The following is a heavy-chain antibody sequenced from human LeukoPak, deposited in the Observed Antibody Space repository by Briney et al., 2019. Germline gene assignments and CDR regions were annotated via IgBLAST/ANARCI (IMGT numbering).Heavy chain of an antibody. D-gene: IGHD2-2*01. CDR2: INPNSGGT. Sequence: ASVTVSCKASGYTFTGYCMHWVRQAPGQGLEWMGWINPNSGGTNYAQKFQGRVTMTRDTSISTAYMELSRLRSDDTAVYYCARGRGYCSSTSCHDAFDIWGQGTLVTVSS. CDR1: GYTFTGYC. V-gene: IGHV1-2*02. CDR3: ARGRGYCSSTSCHDAFDI. J-gene: IGHJ3*02.